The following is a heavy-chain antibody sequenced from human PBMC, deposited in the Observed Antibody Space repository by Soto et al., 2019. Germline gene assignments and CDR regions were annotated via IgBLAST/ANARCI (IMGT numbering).Heavy chain of an antibody. CDR2: ISYDGSNK. J-gene: IGHJ4*02. V-gene: IGHV3-30-3*01. Sequence: QVQLVESGGGVVQPGRSLRLSCAASGFTFSSYAMHWVRQAPGKGLEWVAVISYDGSNKYYADSVKGRFTISRDNSKNTLYLQMNSLRAEDTAVYYCARGTQAYSNYAPADYWGQGTLVTDSS. CDR1: GFTFSSYA. CDR3: ARGTQAYSNYAPADY. D-gene: IGHD4-4*01.